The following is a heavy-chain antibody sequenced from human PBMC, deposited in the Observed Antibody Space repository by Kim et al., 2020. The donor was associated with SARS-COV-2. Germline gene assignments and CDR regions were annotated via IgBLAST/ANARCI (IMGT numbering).Heavy chain of an antibody. Sequence: SVKVSCKASGGTFSNYGVTWVRQAPGQGLEWIGGIFPVFGTATYAQRFQGRVEIAADESTNTAYIGLKSLRSEDTAVYYCARDSQVVGATWYKYALDVW. CDR2: IFPVFGTA. D-gene: IGHD2-15*01. CDR3: ARDSQVVGATWYKYALDV. V-gene: IGHV1-69*13. CDR1: GGTFSNYG. J-gene: IGHJ6*01.